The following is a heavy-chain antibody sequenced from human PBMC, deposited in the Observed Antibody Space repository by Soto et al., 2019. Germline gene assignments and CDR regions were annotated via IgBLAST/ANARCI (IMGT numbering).Heavy chain of an antibody. J-gene: IGHJ6*02. Sequence: SVKVSCKASGDTFSSYAISWVRQAPGQGLEWMGGIIPIFGTANYAQKFQGRVTITADESTSTAYMELSSLRSEDTAVYYCARVGVSGYDYPDYYYYYGMDVWGQGTTVTVSS. D-gene: IGHD5-12*01. V-gene: IGHV1-69*13. CDR1: GDTFSSYA. CDR2: IIPIFGTA. CDR3: ARVGVSGYDYPDYYYYYGMDV.